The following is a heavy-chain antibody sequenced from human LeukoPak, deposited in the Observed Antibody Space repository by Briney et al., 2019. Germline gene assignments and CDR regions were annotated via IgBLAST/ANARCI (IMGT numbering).Heavy chain of an antibody. CDR3: AREARSPNCGGDCYLYYFDY. CDR2: ISAYNGNT. D-gene: IGHD2-21*02. V-gene: IGHV1-18*01. CDR1: GYTFTSYG. Sequence: APVKVSCKASGYTFTSYGINWVRQAPGQGLEWMGWISAYNGNTNYAQKLQGRVTMTTDTSTSTAYMELRSLRSDDTAVYYCAREARSPNCGGDCYLYYFDYWGQGTLVTVSS. J-gene: IGHJ4*02.